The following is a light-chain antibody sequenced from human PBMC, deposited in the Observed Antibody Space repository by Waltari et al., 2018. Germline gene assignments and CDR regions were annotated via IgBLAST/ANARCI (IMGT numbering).Light chain of an antibody. J-gene: IGKJ4*01. V-gene: IGKV1-5*03. CDR3: QQYKSFPFT. CDR1: QSISTW. Sequence: DIQMTQSPSTLSASVGDRVTITCRASQSISTWLAWYQQKPGKAPNLLIYKASSLEGGGPSRFSGSGSGTEFTLSISSLQPDDFATYYCQQYKSFPFTFGGGTKVGVK. CDR2: KAS.